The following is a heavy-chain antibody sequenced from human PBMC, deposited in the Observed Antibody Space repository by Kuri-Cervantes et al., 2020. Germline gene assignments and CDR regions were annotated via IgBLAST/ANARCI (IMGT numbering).Heavy chain of an antibody. CDR2: ISGSGGGT. V-gene: IGHV3-23*01. J-gene: IGHJ4*02. D-gene: IGHD3-10*01. CDR1: GFTFSNYA. Sequence: GESLKISCAASGFTFSNYAMSWVRQAPGKGLEWVSIISGSGGGTYYADSVKGRFTISRDNSKNTLYVQMNSLRAEDTAVYYCARGLLWFGELFLPQFDYWGQGTLVTVSS. CDR3: ARGLLWFGELFLPQFDY.